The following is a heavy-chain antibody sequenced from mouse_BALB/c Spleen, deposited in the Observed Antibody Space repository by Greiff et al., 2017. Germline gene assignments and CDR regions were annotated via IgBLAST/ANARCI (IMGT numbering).Heavy chain of an antibody. V-gene: IGHV5-12*01. Sequence: EVKLVESGGGLVKPGGSLKLSCAASGFTFSDYYMYWVRQTPEKRLEWVAYISSGGGSTYYPDTVKGRFTISRDNAKNTLYLQMSSLKSEDTAMYYCARHDDHDVFAYWGQGTLVTVSA. J-gene: IGHJ3*01. CDR3: ARHDDHDVFAY. CDR2: ISSGGGST. D-gene: IGHD2-4*01. CDR1: GFTFSDYY.